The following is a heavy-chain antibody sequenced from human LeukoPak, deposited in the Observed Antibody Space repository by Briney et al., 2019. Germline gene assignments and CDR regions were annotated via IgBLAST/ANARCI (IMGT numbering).Heavy chain of an antibody. CDR1: GGYISSSSYY. V-gene: IGHV4-39*01. J-gene: IGHJ1*01. CDR3: ARRRYYDSTGYLD. Sequence: SETLSLTCTVSGGYISSSSYYWGWIRQPPGKRLEWIGDIYYTGWTYYNSSLKSRLTISIDTSKNQFSLKLSSVTAADTAVYYCARRRYYDSTGYLDWGQGTLITVSS. CDR2: IYYTGWT. D-gene: IGHD3-22*01.